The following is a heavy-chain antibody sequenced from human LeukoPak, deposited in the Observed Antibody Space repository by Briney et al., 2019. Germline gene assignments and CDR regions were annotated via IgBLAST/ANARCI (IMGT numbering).Heavy chain of an antibody. Sequence: GGSLRLSCAASGFTFSSYGMHWVRQAPGKGLEWVAFIRYDGSNKYYADSVKGRFTISRDNSKNTLYLQMNSLRAKDTAVYYCAKDGTEQWLGPYYYYGMDVWGQGTTVTVSS. J-gene: IGHJ6*02. V-gene: IGHV3-30*02. CDR3: AKDGTEQWLGPYYYYGMDV. CDR2: IRYDGSNK. D-gene: IGHD6-19*01. CDR1: GFTFSSYG.